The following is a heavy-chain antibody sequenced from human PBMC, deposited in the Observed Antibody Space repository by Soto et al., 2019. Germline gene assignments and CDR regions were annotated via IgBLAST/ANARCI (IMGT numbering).Heavy chain of an antibody. CDR1: GGTFSSYA. CDR3: ARDKTRDGYNNFDY. CDR2: IIPIVGTA. V-gene: IGHV1-69*01. J-gene: IGHJ4*02. Sequence: QVQLVQSGAEVKKPGSSVKVSCKASGGTFSSYAISWVRQAPGQGLEWMGGIIPIVGTANYAQKFQGIVTITADESTSPAYMELSSLRSEDTAVYYCARDKTRDGYNNFDYWGQGTLVTVSS. D-gene: IGHD5-12*01.